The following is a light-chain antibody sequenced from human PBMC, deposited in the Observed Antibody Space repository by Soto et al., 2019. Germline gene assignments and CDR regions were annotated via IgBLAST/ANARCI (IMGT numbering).Light chain of an antibody. V-gene: IGLV2-8*01. CDR1: SSDVGGYNY. J-gene: IGLJ1*01. CDR3: SSYAGSNNYV. Sequence: QSAPTQPPSASGSPGQSVTISCTGTSSDVGGYNYVSWYQQHPGKAPKLMIYEVSKRPSGVPDRFSGSKSGNTASLTVSGLQAEDEADYYCSSYAGSNNYVFGTGTKGTVL. CDR2: EVS.